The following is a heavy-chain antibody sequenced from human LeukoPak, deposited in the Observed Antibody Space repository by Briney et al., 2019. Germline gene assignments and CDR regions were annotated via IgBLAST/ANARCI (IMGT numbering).Heavy chain of an antibody. J-gene: IGHJ4*02. CDR2: IWYDGSNK. Sequence: AGGSLRLSCAASGFTFSSYGMHWVRQAPGKGLEWVALIWYDGSNKYYADSVKGRFTISRDNSKNTLYLQMNSLRAEDTAVYYCARSPSDSSGYYSKGDYFDYWGQGTLVTVSS. V-gene: IGHV3-33*01. D-gene: IGHD3-22*01. CDR3: ARSPSDSSGYYSKGDYFDY. CDR1: GFTFSSYG.